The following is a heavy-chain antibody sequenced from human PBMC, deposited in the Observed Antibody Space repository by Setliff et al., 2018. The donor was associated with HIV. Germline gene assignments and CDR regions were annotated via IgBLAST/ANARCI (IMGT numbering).Heavy chain of an antibody. CDR2: FSYIGST. Sequence: SETLSLTCTVSGGSISSHSWSCIRQPPGKGLEWLVYFSYIGSTTYNPSLKIRVTISVDTSKNQFSLKLNSVTAADTAVYYCARGYCTSTSSPLGADYWGQGTLVTVSS. V-gene: IGHV4-59*11. CDR3: ARGYCTSTSSPLGADY. J-gene: IGHJ4*02. D-gene: IGHD2-2*01. CDR1: GGSISSHS.